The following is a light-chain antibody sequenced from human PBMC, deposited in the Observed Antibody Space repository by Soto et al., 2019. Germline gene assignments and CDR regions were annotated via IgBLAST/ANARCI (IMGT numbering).Light chain of an antibody. CDR2: DTS. J-gene: IGKJ5*01. CDR1: QSVGSF. Sequence: IGLTRSPAPLLFPQGERAPLPCRAIQSVGSFLAWYQQKPGQAPRLLIYDTSIRATGIPARFSGSGSGTDFTLTISSLEPEDFAVYDCQQRNSWPRTWTFGQGTRLDIK. CDR3: QQRNSWPRTWT. V-gene: IGKV3-11*01.